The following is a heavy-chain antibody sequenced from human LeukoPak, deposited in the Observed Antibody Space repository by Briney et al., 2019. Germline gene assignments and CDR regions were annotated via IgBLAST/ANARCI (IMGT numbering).Heavy chain of an antibody. V-gene: IGHV4-34*01. CDR3: ARRRQIWGGYTPNWFDP. CDR2: INHSGST. CDR1: GGSFSGYY. J-gene: IGHJ5*02. D-gene: IGHD3-3*01. Sequence: SETLSLTCAVYGGSFSGYYWSWIRQPPGKGLEWIGEINHSGSTNYNPSLKSRVTISVDTSKNQFSLKLSSVTAADTAVYYCARRRQIWGGYTPNWFDPWGQGSLVTVSS.